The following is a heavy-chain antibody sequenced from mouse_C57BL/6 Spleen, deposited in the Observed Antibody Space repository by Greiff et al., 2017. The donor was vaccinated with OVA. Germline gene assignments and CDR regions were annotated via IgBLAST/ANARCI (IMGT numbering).Heavy chain of an antibody. CDR1: GFTFSDAW. CDR3: TLYYGSSYGGLDY. CDR2: IRNKANNHAS. Sequence: EVHLVESGGGLVQPGGSMKLSCAASGFTFSDAWMDWVRQSPGKGLEWVAEIRNKANNHASYYAVSVKGSFTISRDDYKSSVYLQMNSLRAEDTGIYYCTLYYGSSYGGLDYWGQGTTLPVSS. V-gene: IGHV6-6*01. J-gene: IGHJ2*01. D-gene: IGHD1-1*01.